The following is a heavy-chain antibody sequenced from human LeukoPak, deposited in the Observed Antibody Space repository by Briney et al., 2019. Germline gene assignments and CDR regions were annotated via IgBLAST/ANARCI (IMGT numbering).Heavy chain of an antibody. J-gene: IGHJ6*02. Sequence: SQTLSLTCAISGDSVSSTSSAWNWIRQSPSGGLEWLGRTYYRSKWYFEYAVSVKSRITINPDTSKNQFSLQLNSVTPEDTAVYYCARDFRQQLVPPRYYYYGMDVWGQGTTVTVSS. V-gene: IGHV6-1*01. D-gene: IGHD6-13*01. CDR1: GDSVSSTSSA. CDR2: TYYRSKWYF. CDR3: ARDFRQQLVPPRYYYYGMDV.